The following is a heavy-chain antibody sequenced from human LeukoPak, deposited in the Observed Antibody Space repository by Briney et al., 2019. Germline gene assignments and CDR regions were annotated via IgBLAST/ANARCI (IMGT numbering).Heavy chain of an antibody. J-gene: IGHJ4*02. Sequence: PGGSPRLSCAASGFTLSSYWMSWVRQAPGKGLEWVAVISHDGGNKYYTDSVKGRFTISRDNSKNTLYLQMNSLRAEDTAVYCCAKDRETYCGGDCPLGGFGYWGQGTLVTVSS. CDR2: ISHDGGNK. CDR1: GFTLSSYW. V-gene: IGHV3-30*18. CDR3: AKDRETYCGGDCPLGGFGY. D-gene: IGHD2-21*02.